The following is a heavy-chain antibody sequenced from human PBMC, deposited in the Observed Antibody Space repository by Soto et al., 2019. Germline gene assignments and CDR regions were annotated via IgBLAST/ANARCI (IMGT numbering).Heavy chain of an antibody. CDR3: AKPQGEWYYDFWSGYYAGYYYYYMDV. J-gene: IGHJ6*03. V-gene: IGHV3-30*18. Sequence: PGGSLRLSCAASGFTFSSYGMHWVRQAPGKGLEWVAVISYDGSNKYYADSVKGRFTISRDNSKNTLYLQMNSLRAEDTAVYYCAKPQGEWYYDFWSGYYAGYYYYYMDVWGKGTTVTVSS. D-gene: IGHD3-3*01. CDR1: GFTFSSYG. CDR2: ISYDGSNK.